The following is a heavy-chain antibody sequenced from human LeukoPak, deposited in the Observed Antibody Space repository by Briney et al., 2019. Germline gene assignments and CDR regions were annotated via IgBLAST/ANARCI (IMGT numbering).Heavy chain of an antibody. CDR3: ARRAYYDFWSGYYDAFGI. V-gene: IGHV1-18*01. Sequence: ASVKVSCRASGYTFTSYVISWVRQAPGQGLEWMGWISAYNGNTNYAQKLQGRVTMTTDTSTSTAYMELRSLRSDDTAVYYCARRAYYDFWSGYYDAFGIWGQGTMVTVSS. D-gene: IGHD3-3*01. CDR1: GYTFTSYV. J-gene: IGHJ3*02. CDR2: ISAYNGNT.